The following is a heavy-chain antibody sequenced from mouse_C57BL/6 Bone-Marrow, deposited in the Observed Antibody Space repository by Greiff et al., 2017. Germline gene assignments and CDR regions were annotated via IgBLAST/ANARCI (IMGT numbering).Heavy chain of an antibody. D-gene: IGHD2-1*01. Sequence: QVQLMESGAELVKPGASVKLSCKASGYTFTEYTIHWVKQRSGQGLEWIGWFYPGSGSIKNNEKCKDKGTLTAAKSSSTVYMELSRLTSEDSAIYFWARHSRYYGTGAWFAYWGQGTLVTVSA. CDR1: GYTFTEYT. J-gene: IGHJ3*01. CDR2: FYPGSGSI. CDR3: ARHSRYYGTGAWFAY. V-gene: IGHV1-62-2*01.